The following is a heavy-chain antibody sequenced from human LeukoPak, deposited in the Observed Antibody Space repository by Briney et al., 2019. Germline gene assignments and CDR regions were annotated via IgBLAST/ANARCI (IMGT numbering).Heavy chain of an antibody. D-gene: IGHD5-12*01. V-gene: IGHV4-59*05. CDR1: GGSISSHC. CDR3: ARHPANNIVATIYYFDY. J-gene: IGHJ4*02. CDR2: IYYSGST. Sequence: PSETLSLTCTVSGGSISSHCWSWIRQPAGKGLEWIGRIYYSGSTYYNPSLKSRVTISVDTSKNQFSLKLSSVTAADTAVYYCARHPANNIVATIYYFDYWGQGTLVTVSS.